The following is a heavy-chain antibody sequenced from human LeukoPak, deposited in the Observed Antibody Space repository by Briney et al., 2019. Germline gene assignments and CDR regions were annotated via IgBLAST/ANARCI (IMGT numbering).Heavy chain of an antibody. D-gene: IGHD2-21*01. V-gene: IGHV3-23*01. J-gene: IGHJ1*01. CDR2: ISRSGGST. Sequence: GSLRLSCAASGFTFSSYAMSWVRQAPGKGLEWVSAISRSGGSTYYADSVKGRFTISRDNSKNTLYLQMNSLRAEDTSVYYCAKGCGGDCYSGYLQHWGLGTLVTVSS. CDR1: GFTFSSYA. CDR3: AKGCGGDCYSGYLQH.